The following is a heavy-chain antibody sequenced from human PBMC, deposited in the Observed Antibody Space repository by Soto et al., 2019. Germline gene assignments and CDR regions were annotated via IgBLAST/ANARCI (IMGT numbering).Heavy chain of an antibody. CDR3: ARWAYYYDSSGYS. Sequence: ASVKVSCKAPGDTFTKYYINWVRQASGQGLEWMGWMNPYTGNADYAQKFQGRVTMTRNTSISTAYMELSGLTSEDTAVYYCARWAYYYDSSGYSWGQGTPVTVSS. D-gene: IGHD3-22*01. CDR1: GDTFTKYY. CDR2: MNPYTGNA. V-gene: IGHV1-8*01. J-gene: IGHJ5*02.